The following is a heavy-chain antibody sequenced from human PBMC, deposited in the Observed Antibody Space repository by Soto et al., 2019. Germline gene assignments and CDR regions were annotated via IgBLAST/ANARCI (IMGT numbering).Heavy chain of an antibody. CDR3: AISNMVRGVIITVGYYYYYGMDV. CDR1: GGTFSSYA. CDR2: IIPIFGTA. V-gene: IGHV1-69*13. Sequence: ASVKVSCKASGGTFSSYAISWVRQAPGQGLEWMGGIIPIFGTANYAQKFQGRVTITADESTSTAYMELSSLRSEDTAVYYCAISNMVRGVIITVGYYYYYGMDVWGQGTTVTVSS. J-gene: IGHJ6*02. D-gene: IGHD3-10*01.